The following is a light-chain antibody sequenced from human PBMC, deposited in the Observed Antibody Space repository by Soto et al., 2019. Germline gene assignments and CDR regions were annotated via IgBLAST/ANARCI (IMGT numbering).Light chain of an antibody. V-gene: IGKV1-9*01. J-gene: IGKJ4*01. CDR2: AAS. CDR1: QGISSY. CDR3: QQLNSYLVT. Sequence: DIQLTQSPSFLSASVGDRVTITCRASQGISSYLAWYQQKPGKAPKLLIYAASTLQSGVPSRFSGSGSGTEFTLTINSLQPEDFATYYCQQLNSYLVTFGGGTKVEIK.